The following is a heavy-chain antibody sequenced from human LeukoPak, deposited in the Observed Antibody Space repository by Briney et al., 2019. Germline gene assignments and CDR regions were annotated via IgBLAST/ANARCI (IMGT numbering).Heavy chain of an antibody. CDR1: GGSISSGSYY. D-gene: IGHD6-13*01. J-gene: IGHJ4*02. V-gene: IGHV4-39*01. CDR2: IYYSGST. Sequence: PSETLSLTCTVSGGSISSGSYYWSWIRQPPGKGLEWIGYIYYSGSTYYNPSLKSRVTISVDTSKNQFSLKLSSVTAADTAVYYCARPGYSSSRERGAFGYWGQGTLVTVSS. CDR3: ARPGYSSSRERGAFGY.